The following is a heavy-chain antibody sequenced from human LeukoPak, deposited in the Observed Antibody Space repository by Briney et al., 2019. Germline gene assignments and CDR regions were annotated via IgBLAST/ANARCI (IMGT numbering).Heavy chain of an antibody. J-gene: IGHJ6*02. V-gene: IGHV1-2*06. Sequence: ASVKVSCKASGYTFTGYYMHWVRQAPGQGLEWMGRINPNSGGTKFAQKFQGRVTMTRDTSISTVYMELSGLRSDDTAVYYCASSASKGVVLTDFYYYGMDVWGQGTTVTVSS. D-gene: IGHD3-3*01. CDR2: INPNSGGT. CDR1: GYTFTGYY. CDR3: ASSASKGVVLTDFYYYGMDV.